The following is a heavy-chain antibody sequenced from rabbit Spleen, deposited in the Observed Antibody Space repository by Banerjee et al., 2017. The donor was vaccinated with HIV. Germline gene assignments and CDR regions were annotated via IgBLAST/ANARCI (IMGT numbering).Heavy chain of an antibody. D-gene: IGHD4-2*01. J-gene: IGHJ2*01. CDR1: GFDISKNG. CDR3: ARHDDAGLYDP. Sequence: QEQLVESGGGLVQPGGSLKLSCTVSGFDISKNGVTWVRQAPGKGLEWIGYIDPLFGTTYYSNWVNGRFTISSHNAQNTLYLQLNSLTAADTATYFCARHDDAGLYDPWGPGTLVTVS. V-gene: IGHV1S47*01. CDR2: IDPLFGTT.